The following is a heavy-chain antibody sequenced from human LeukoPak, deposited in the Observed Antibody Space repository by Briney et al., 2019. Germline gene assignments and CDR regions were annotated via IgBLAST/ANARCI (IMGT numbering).Heavy chain of an antibody. CDR2: ISTSSRYI. J-gene: IGHJ5*02. V-gene: IGHV3-21*01. CDR1: GFTFSNYS. Sequence: GGSLRLSCAASGFTFSNYSVHWVRQAPGKGLEWVSYISTSSRYIYYADSVKGRFTISRDNAKNSLYLQMHSLRAEDTALYYCARVHQSSIEARGRLDPWGQGTLVTVSS. D-gene: IGHD6-6*01. CDR3: ARVHQSSIEARGRLDP.